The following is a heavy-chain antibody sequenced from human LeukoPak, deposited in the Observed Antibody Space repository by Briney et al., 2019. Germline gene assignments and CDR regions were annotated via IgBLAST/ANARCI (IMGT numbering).Heavy chain of an antibody. CDR2: ISYDGSNK. CDR3: ASPMTTVTPGGY. CDR1: GFTFSSYG. D-gene: IGHD4-17*01. J-gene: IGHJ4*02. Sequence: GGSLRLSCAASGFTFSSYGMHWVRQAPGKGLEWVAVISYDGSNKYYADSVKGRFTISRDNSKNTLYLQMNSLRAEDTAVYYCASPMTTVTPGGYWGQGTLVTVSS. V-gene: IGHV3-30*03.